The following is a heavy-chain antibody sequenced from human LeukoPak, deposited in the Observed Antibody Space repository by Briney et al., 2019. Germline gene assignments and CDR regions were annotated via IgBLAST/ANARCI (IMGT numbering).Heavy chain of an antibody. D-gene: IGHD2-15*01. Sequence: SGPTLVNPTQTLTLTRTFSGFSLSTSGVGGGWIRQAPGKALEWLALIYWNDDKRYSPSLKSRLTITKDTSKNQVVLTMTNMDPVDTATDYCARVLPRCSGGSCYPPAFDYWGQGTLVTVSS. CDR1: GFSLSTSGVG. CDR2: IYWNDDK. CDR3: ARVLPRCSGGSCYPPAFDY. J-gene: IGHJ4*02. V-gene: IGHV2-5*01.